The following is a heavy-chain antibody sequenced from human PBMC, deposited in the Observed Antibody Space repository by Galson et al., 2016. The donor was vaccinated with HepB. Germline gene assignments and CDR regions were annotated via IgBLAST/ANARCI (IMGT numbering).Heavy chain of an antibody. Sequence: SETLSLTCDVSSYSLSSGYYWGWIRQRPGKGLEWIGTIYYNGRTYYSPSLKSRVTISLDTSKNQFSLKVTSVTAADTAVYYLARATYTFYFDSWGQGTLVAVSA. J-gene: IGHJ4*02. CDR1: SYSLSSGYY. D-gene: IGHD5-24*01. V-gene: IGHV4-38-2*01. CDR3: ARATYTFYFDS. CDR2: IYYNGRT.